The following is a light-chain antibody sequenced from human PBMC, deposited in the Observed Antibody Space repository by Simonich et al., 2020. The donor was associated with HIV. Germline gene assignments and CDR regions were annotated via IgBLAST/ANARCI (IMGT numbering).Light chain of an antibody. CDR3: QQSYSTPPT. V-gene: IGKV1-12*01. J-gene: IGKJ1*01. CDR2: CVS. Sequence: DIQMTQSPSSVSASLGDRVTITCRASQDVSNWLAWDQQKPGKAPKLLIYCVSSLQSGVPSRFSGSGYGTVYTLTISSLQPEDFATYYCQQSYSTPPTFGQGTKVEIK. CDR1: QDVSNW.